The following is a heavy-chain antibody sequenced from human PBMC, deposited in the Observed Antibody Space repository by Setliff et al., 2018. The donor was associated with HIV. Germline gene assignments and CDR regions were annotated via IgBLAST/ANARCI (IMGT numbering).Heavy chain of an antibody. CDR1: GYSVSSGYF. J-gene: IGHJ5*02. D-gene: IGHD6-13*01. CDR3: ARDIQAAGTGWFDP. Sequence: SETLSLTCAVSGYSVSSGYFWGWIRQPPGKGLEWIGSIFHTGSTYYNPSLKSRVTISLDTSKNQFSLKLSSVTAADTAVYYCARDIQAAGTGWFDPWGQGTLVTVSS. CDR2: IFHTGST. V-gene: IGHV4-38-2*02.